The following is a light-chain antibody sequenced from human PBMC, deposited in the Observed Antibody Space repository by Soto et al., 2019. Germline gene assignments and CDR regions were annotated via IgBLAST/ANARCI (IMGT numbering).Light chain of an antibody. V-gene: IGLV1-44*01. Sequence: QPVLTQPPSASETPGQRVTMSCSGASSNIGSNTVNWYQQFPGTAPKLLIDTNNERPSGVPDRFSGSKSGTSASLAITGLQSEDEADYYCAAWDDSLNGWVFGGGTQLTVL. CDR3: AAWDDSLNGWV. J-gene: IGLJ3*02. CDR1: SSNIGSNT. CDR2: TNN.